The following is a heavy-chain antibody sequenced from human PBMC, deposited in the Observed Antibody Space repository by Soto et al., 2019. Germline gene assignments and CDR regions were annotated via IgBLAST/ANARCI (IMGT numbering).Heavy chain of an antibody. J-gene: IGHJ5*02. D-gene: IGHD2-8*01. Sequence: LSLTCTVSGGSVNSGDYYWSWIRQPPGKGLEWIAYIYYSGTTYYNPSLKSRVAISEDTSKNQFSLKLNSVTAADTAVYYCARVAAYNLNGWSRFDPWGQGNLVTVSS. CDR3: ARVAAYNLNGWSRFDP. CDR1: GGSVNSGDYY. CDR2: IYYSGTT. V-gene: IGHV4-30-4*01.